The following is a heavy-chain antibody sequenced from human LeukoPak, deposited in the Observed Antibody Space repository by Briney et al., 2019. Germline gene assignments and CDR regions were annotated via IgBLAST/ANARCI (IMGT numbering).Heavy chain of an antibody. D-gene: IGHD3-22*01. CDR1: GFTFSSYA. J-gene: IGHJ4*02. V-gene: IGHV3-23*01. CDR2: ISGSGGST. CDR3: AKEHTKYYYDSSAFDY. Sequence: PGGSLRLSCAASGFTFSSYAMSWVRQAPGKGLEWVSAISGSGGSTYYADSVKGRFTISRDNSKNTLYLQMNSLRAEDTAVYYCAKEHTKYYYDSSAFDYWGQGTLVTVSS.